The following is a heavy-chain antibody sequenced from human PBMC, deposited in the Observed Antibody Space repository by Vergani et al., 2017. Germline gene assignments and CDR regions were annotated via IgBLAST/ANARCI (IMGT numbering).Heavy chain of an antibody. CDR1: GFPFSSNP. CDR3: AKDTPRGSSGLTGFDP. V-gene: IGHV3-23*01. J-gene: IGHJ5*02. CDR2: ISGSGGST. Sequence: EVQLLESGGGLVQPGGSLSFSCPASGFPFSSNPLSGFGRPPGKGLEWVSAISGSGGSTYYADSVKGRLTISRDNSKNTLYLQMNSLRAEDTAVYYCAKDTPRGSSGLTGFDPWGQGTLVTVSS. D-gene: IGHD6-19*01.